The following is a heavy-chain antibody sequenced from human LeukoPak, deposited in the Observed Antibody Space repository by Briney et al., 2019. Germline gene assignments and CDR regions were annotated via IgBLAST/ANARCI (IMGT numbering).Heavy chain of an antibody. CDR1: GFTFSDYE. Sequence: GGSLRLSCAASGFTFSDYEMTWVRQAPGKGLEWISYISSSGSITHHADSVKGRFTISRDNAKNSLFLQMDSLRVEDTATYYCARDLMGHSVYDRGDYWGRGTLVTVSS. J-gene: IGHJ4*02. CDR3: ARDLMGHSVYDRGDY. D-gene: IGHD5/OR15-5a*01. V-gene: IGHV3-48*03. CDR2: ISSSGSIT.